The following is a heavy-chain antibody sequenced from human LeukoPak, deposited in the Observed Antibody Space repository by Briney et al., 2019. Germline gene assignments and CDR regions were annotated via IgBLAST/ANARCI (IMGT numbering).Heavy chain of an antibody. V-gene: IGHV5-51*01. D-gene: IGHD3-10*01. CDR3: ARCIYSGPWFGELFNWFDP. CDR1: GYSFTSYW. Sequence: GESLKISCKGSGYSFTSYWIGWVRQMPGKGLEGMGIIYPGDCDTRYSPFFQGQVTISADKSISTAYLQWSSLKASDTAMYYCARCIYSGPWFGELFNWFDPWGQGTLVTVSS. J-gene: IGHJ5*02. CDR2: IYPGDCDT.